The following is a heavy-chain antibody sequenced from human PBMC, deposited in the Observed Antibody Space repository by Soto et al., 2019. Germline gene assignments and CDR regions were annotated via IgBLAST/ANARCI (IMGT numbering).Heavy chain of an antibody. D-gene: IGHD3-22*01. CDR2: IYYSGST. CDR1: GGSISSGGYY. J-gene: IGHJ3*02. Sequence: QVQLQESGPGLVKPSQTLSLTCTVSGGSISSGGYYWSWIRQHPGKGLEWIGYIYYSGSTYYNPSLTSRITISGEPSKNQFSRKLSSVTAADTAVSYCASGFRSGYYYDSSGYPAFDIWGQGTMVTVSS. V-gene: IGHV4-31*03. CDR3: ASGFRSGYYYDSSGYPAFDI.